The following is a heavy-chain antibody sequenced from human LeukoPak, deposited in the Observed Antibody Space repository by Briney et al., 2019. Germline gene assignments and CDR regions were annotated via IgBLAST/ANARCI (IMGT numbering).Heavy chain of an antibody. CDR2: IYYSGST. J-gene: IGHJ5*02. CDR3: ARVLTPYCSSTSCYSQSWYDP. D-gene: IGHD2-2*02. Sequence: SQTLSLTCTVSGGSISSSSYYWGWIRQPPGKGLEWIGSIYYSGSTYYNPSLKSRVTISVDTSKNQFSLKLSSVTAADTAVYYCARVLTPYCSSTSCYSQSWYDPWGQGTLVTVSS. V-gene: IGHV4-39*07. CDR1: GGSISSSSYY.